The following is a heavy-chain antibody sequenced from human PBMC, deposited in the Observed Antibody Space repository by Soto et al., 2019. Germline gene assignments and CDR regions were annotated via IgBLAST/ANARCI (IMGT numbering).Heavy chain of an antibody. D-gene: IGHD3-16*02. CDR1: CGSFSGYY. J-gene: IGHJ4*02. CDR3: ASLSAPDGDFDY. V-gene: IGHV4-34*01. Sequence: PSETLSLTCAVYCGSFSGYYWSWIRQPPGKGLEWIGEINHSGSTNYNPSLKSRVTISVDTSKNQFSLKLSSVTAADTAVYYCASLSAPDGDFDYWGQGTLVTVSS. CDR2: INHSGST.